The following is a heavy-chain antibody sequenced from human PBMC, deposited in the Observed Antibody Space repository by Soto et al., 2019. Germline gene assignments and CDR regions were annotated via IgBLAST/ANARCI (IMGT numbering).Heavy chain of an antibody. CDR3: ATRITVFGLLIPPFEP. D-gene: IGHD3-3*01. CDR2: IKHTGGT. CDR1: VGSVNGYY. V-gene: IGHV4-34*01. J-gene: IGHJ5*02. Sequence: PSETLSLTCAVYVGSVNGYYWNWIRQPPGKGLEWIGEIKHTGGTHYNPSLKIRVTMSVDTSKNQFSLRLSSVTAADTAIYYCATRITVFGLLIPPFEPWGQGTKVTVSS.